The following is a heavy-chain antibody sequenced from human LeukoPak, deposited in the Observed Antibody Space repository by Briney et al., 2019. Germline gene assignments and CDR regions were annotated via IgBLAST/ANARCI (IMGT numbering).Heavy chain of an antibody. CDR1: GYTFTSYD. J-gene: IGHJ5*02. CDR3: ARSYYDSSGYYQTFDP. Sequence: ASVKVSCKASGYTFTSYDINWVRQATGQGLEWMGWMNPNSGNTGYAQKFQGRVTMTRNTSISTAYMELSSLRSEDTAVYYCARSYYDSSGYYQTFDPWGQGTLVTVSS. V-gene: IGHV1-8*01. D-gene: IGHD3-22*01. CDR2: MNPNSGNT.